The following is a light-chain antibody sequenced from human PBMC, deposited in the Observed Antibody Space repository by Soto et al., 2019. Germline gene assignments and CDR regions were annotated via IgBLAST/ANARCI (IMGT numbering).Light chain of an antibody. Sequence: DIQMTQFPSALSASVGDRVTITCRASQNVNNWLAWYQHKPGKAPQLLIYDASVLETGVPSRFSGSGSGTEFTLAISGLQSDDFATYSCQQYNTYWTLGPGTKVDI. CDR2: DAS. J-gene: IGKJ1*01. CDR3: QQYNTYWT. V-gene: IGKV1-5*01. CDR1: QNVNNW.